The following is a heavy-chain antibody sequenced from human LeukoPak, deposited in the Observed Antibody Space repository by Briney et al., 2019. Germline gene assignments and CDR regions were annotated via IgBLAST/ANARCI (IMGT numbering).Heavy chain of an antibody. V-gene: IGHV3-74*01. CDR3: AREMTEQWLARGPGDY. Sequence: GGSLRLSCAASGFTFSSYWMHWVRQAPGKGLVWVSRINSDGSSTSYADSVKGRFTISRDNAKNTLYLQMNSLRAEDTAVYYCAREMTEQWLARGPGDYWGQGTLVTVSS. CDR2: INSDGSST. J-gene: IGHJ4*02. CDR1: GFTFSSYW. D-gene: IGHD6-19*01.